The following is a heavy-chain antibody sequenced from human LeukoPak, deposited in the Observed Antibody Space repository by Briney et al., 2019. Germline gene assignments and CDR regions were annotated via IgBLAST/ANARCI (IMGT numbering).Heavy chain of an antibody. V-gene: IGHV3-30*18. Sequence: GGSLRLSCAASGFTFSSYGMHWVRQAPGKGLEWVAVISYDGSNKYYADSVKGRFTISRDNSKNTLYLQMNSLRAEDTAVYYCANGGGSYSSGWYPQFDYWGQGTLVTVSS. D-gene: IGHD6-19*01. J-gene: IGHJ4*02. CDR2: ISYDGSNK. CDR3: ANGGGSYSSGWYPQFDY. CDR1: GFTFSSYG.